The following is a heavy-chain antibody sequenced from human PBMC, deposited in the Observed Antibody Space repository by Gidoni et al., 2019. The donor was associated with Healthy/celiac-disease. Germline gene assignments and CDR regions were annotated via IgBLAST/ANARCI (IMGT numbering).Heavy chain of an antibody. V-gene: IGHV5-10-1*03. CDR1: GYSFTSYW. CDR2: IDPSDSYT. J-gene: IGHJ3*02. D-gene: IGHD6-19*01. CDR3: ASGPGGIAVAGPNDAFDI. Sequence: EVQLVQSGAEVKKPGESLRISCKGSGYSFTSYWISWVRQMPGKGLEWMGRIDPSDSYTNYSPSFQGHVTISADKSISTAYLQWSSLKASDTAMYYCASGPGGIAVAGPNDAFDIWGQGTMVTVSS.